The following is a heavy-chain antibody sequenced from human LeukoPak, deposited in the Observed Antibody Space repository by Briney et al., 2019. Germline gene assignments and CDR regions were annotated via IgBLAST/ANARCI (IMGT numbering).Heavy chain of an antibody. CDR1: GFTFGSYG. CDR3: AKDHANYYGSDY. D-gene: IGHD3-10*01. J-gene: IGHJ4*02. Sequence: GGSLRLSCAASGFTFGSYGMHWVRQAPGKGLEWVAVISYDGSNKYYADSVKGRFTISRDNSKNTLYLQMNSLRAEDTAVYYCAKDHANYYGSDYWGQGTLVTVSS. V-gene: IGHV3-30*18. CDR2: ISYDGSNK.